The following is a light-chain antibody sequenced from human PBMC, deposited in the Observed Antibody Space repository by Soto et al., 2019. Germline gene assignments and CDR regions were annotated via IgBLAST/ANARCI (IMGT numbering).Light chain of an antibody. CDR3: QQHFDNPWT. CDR1: QSVLYSRDNKNY. CDR2: WAS. V-gene: IGKV4-1*01. J-gene: IGKJ1*01. Sequence: DVVMTQSPDSLAVSLGERATINCKSTQSVLYSRDNKNYLAWYRRKSGQPPEVLISWASTREPGVPDRFNCSGSGTDFTRTISILHAEDVAVYYCQQHFDNPWTFGQGTQVEIK.